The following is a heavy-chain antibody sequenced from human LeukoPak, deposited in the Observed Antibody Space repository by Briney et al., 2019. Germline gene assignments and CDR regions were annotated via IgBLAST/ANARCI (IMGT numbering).Heavy chain of an antibody. V-gene: IGHV3-7*01. Sequence: GGSLRLSCAASEFTLITYSMSWVRQAPEKGLEWAANIKQDGSEKYYVDSVKGRFTISRDNAKNSLYLQMNSLRAEDTAVYYCARAGRKSRGVDIVRKKETGYYYYMDVWGKGTTVTVSS. CDR2: IKQDGSEK. CDR1: EFTLITYS. CDR3: ARAGRKSRGVDIVRKKETGYYYYMDV. D-gene: IGHD2-15*01. J-gene: IGHJ6*03.